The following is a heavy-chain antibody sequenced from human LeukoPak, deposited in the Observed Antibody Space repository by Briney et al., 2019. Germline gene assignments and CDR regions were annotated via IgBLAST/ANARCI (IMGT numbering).Heavy chain of an antibody. CDR1: GFTFSSYA. Sequence: GGSLRLSCAASGFTFSSYAMHWVRQAPGKGLGWVAVISYDGSNKYYADSVKGRFTISRDNSKNTLYLQMNSLRAEDTAVYYCARGSTTAAAFGDYWGQGTLVTVSS. V-gene: IGHV3-30-3*01. CDR3: ARGSTTAAAFGDY. D-gene: IGHD6-13*01. J-gene: IGHJ4*02. CDR2: ISYDGSNK.